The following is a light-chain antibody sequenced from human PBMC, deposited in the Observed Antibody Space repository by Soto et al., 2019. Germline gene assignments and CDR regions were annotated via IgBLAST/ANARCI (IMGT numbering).Light chain of an antibody. CDR2: AAS. CDR3: QQYNNWPPEET. CDR1: QSVSGY. Sequence: DVQMTQSPSSLSASVGDRVTISCRASQSVSGYLNWYQQKPGKAPKLLIYAASSLQSGVPSRFSGSGSGTDFTLTISSLQREDFAVYYCQQYNNWPPEETFGQGTKVDIK. V-gene: IGKV1-39*01. J-gene: IGKJ1*01.